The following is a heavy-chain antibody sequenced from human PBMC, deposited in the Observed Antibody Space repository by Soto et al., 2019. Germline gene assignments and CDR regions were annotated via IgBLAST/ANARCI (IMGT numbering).Heavy chain of an antibody. D-gene: IGHD6-19*01. Sequence: QVQLVESGGGVVQPGRSLRLSCAASGFTFSSYAMHWVRQSPGKGLEWVAVISYDGSNKYYADSVKGRFTISRDNSKTPYLQMNSQTAEDTAVYYCVRDTSPYSSGWHNRHFDYWGQGTLVTVSS. J-gene: IGHJ4*02. V-gene: IGHV3-30-3*01. CDR1: GFTFSSYA. CDR2: ISYDGSNK. CDR3: VRDTSPYSSGWHNRHFDY.